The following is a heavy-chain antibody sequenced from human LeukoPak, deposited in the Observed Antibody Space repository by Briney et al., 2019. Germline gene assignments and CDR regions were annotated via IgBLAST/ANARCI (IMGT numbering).Heavy chain of an antibody. CDR1: GGSISSYY. CDR2: IYYSGST. V-gene: IGHV4-59*08. D-gene: IGHD6-19*01. J-gene: IGHJ6*03. CDR3: ARHIAKGGGWYDTTYYYYYMDV. Sequence: PSETLSLTCTVSGGSISSYYWSWIRQPPGKGLEWIGYIYYSGSTYYNPSLKSRVTISVDTSKNQFSLKLSSVTAADTAVYYCARHIAKGGGWYDTTYYYYYMDVWGKGTTVTVSS.